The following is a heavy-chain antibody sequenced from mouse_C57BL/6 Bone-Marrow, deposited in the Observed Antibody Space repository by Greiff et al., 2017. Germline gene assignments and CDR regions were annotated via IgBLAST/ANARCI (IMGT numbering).Heavy chain of an antibody. CDR1: GFTFSSYA. CDR3: SRDRGRLRLNYFDY. D-gene: IGHD3-3*01. J-gene: IGHJ2*01. CDR2: ISDGGSYT. V-gene: IGHV5-4*01. Sequence: VQLQQSGGGLVKPGGSLRLSCAASGFTFSSYAMSGVRKTPEKRLEWVATISDGGSYTYYPDNVKGRFTNSRDNAKNNQYLQMSHLKSEDTAMYYCSRDRGRLRLNYFDYWGQGTTLTVSS.